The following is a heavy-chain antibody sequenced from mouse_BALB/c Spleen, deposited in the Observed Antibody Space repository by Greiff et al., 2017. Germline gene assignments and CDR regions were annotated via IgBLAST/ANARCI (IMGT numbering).Heavy chain of an antibody. V-gene: IGHV1-14*01. CDR1: GYTFTSYV. J-gene: IGHJ4*01. CDR3: ARGDYGSPYAMDY. Sequence: EVHLVESGPELVKPGASVKMSCKASGYTFTSYVMHWVKQKPGQGLEWIGYINPYNDGTKYNEKFKGKATLTSDKSSSTAYMELSSLTSEDSAVYYCARGDYGSPYAMDYWGQGTSVTVSS. D-gene: IGHD1-1*01. CDR2: INPYNDGT.